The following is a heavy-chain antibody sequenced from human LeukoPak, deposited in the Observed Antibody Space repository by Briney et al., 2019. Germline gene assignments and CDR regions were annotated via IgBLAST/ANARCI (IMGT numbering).Heavy chain of an antibody. V-gene: IGHV1-2*04. Sequence: ASVKVSCKASGYTFTSYGISWVRQAPGQGLEWMGWINPNSGGTNYAQKFQGWVTMTRDTSISTAYMELSRLRSDDTAVYYCARDVGYCSSTSCYYYYYMDVWGKGTTVTVSS. CDR2: INPNSGGT. CDR3: ARDVGYCSSTSCYYYYYMDV. CDR1: GYTFTSYG. D-gene: IGHD2-2*01. J-gene: IGHJ6*03.